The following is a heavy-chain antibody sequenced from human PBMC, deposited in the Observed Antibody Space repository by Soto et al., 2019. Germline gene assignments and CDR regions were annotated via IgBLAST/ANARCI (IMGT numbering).Heavy chain of an antibody. CDR1: GGSISSSSYY. J-gene: IGHJ6*02. V-gene: IGHV4-39*01. D-gene: IGHD6-19*01. CDR2: IYYSGST. Sequence: QLQLQESGPGLVKPSETLSLTCTVSGGSISSSSYYWGWIRQPPGKGLEWIGSIYYSGSTYYNPSLKSRVTISVDTSKNQFSLKLSSVTAADTAVYYCARQSGWYSMDVWGQGTTVTVSS. CDR3: ARQSGWYSMDV.